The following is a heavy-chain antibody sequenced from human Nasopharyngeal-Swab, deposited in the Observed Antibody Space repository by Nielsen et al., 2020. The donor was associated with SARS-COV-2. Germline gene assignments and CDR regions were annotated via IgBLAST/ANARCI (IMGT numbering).Heavy chain of an antibody. D-gene: IGHD2-15*01. CDR2: ITPDGGAT. CDR1: GFTFSHYF. J-gene: IGHJ5*02. V-gene: IGHV1-46*01. CDR3: ASEPGGMTAPGRHFDP. Sequence: SVKVSCKASGFTFSHYFMHWVRQAPGQGLEWMGVITPDGGATNYAGKFRGRVTVTRDPSTSTLYLDLSSLTSEDTAVYFCASEPGGMTAPGRHFDPWGQGTLVTVSS.